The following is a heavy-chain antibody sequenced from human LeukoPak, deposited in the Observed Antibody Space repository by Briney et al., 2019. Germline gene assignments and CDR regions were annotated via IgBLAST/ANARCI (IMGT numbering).Heavy chain of an antibody. Sequence: PSETLSLTCSVSGYSFTGGHYWGWIRQPPGKGLEWIANIYHTGSAHYNPSLKSRVTISVDTSKNQFSLKLSSVTAADTAVYYCARAHSSGLIDYWGQGTLVTVSS. CDR2: IYHTGSA. D-gene: IGHD6-19*01. CDR3: ARAHSSGLIDY. J-gene: IGHJ4*02. V-gene: IGHV4-38-2*02. CDR1: GYSFTGGHY.